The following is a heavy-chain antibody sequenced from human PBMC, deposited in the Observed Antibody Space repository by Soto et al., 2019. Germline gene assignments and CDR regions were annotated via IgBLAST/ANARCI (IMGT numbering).Heavy chain of an antibody. D-gene: IGHD6-25*01. J-gene: IGHJ6*02. CDR3: ARDNGGKYYYYYGMDV. CDR2: INAGNGNT. Sequence: ASVKVSCKASGYTFTSYAMHWVRQAPVQRLGWMGWINAGNGNTKYSQKFQGRVTITRDTSASTAYMELSSLRSEDTAVYYCARDNGGKYYYYYGMDVWGQGTTVTVSS. CDR1: GYTFTSYA. V-gene: IGHV1-3*01.